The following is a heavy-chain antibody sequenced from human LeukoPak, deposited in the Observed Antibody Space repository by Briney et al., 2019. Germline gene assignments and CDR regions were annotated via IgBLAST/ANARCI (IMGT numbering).Heavy chain of an antibody. CDR1: GFTFSRYD. Sequence: GGSLRLSCVASGFTFSRYDMNWGRLPPGKGLEWVSYIHSGGNTIYYADSVKGRFTISRDNAKNSLYLQMNSLRDDDTAVYYCARGMVVAARDYWGQGTLVTVSS. J-gene: IGHJ4*02. CDR3: ARGMVVAARDY. D-gene: IGHD2-15*01. V-gene: IGHV3-48*02. CDR2: IHSGGNTI.